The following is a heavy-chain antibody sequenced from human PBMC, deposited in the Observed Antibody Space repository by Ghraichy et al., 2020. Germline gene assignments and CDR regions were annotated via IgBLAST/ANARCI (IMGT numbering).Heavy chain of an antibody. CDR3: ARVLYGFVLDS. J-gene: IGHJ4*02. D-gene: IGHD2/OR15-2a*01. Sequence: SETLSLTCAVSGASINSSNWWSWVRQSPGRGLEWIGEIYHNGTTNYSASLKSRVLMSVDTSKNQFSLKLKSMTAADTAVYFCARVLYGFVLDSWGQGTLVTGSS. CDR2: IYHNGTT. CDR1: GASINSSNW. V-gene: IGHV4-4*02.